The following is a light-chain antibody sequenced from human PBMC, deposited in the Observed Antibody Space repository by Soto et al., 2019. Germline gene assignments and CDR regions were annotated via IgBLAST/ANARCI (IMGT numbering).Light chain of an antibody. CDR1: SSDVGFSNY. Sequence: QSVLTQPASVSGSPGQSITISCTGTSSDVGFSNYIFWYQQHPGKAPKLIISDVSNRPSGVSNRFSGSKSANTASLTISGLQAEDEADYYCSSFKSNDTDVFGSGTKVTVL. CDR2: DVS. J-gene: IGLJ1*01. CDR3: SSFKSNDTDV. V-gene: IGLV2-14*03.